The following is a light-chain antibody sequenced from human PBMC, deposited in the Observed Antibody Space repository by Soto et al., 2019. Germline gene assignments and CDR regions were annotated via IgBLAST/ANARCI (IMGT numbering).Light chain of an antibody. V-gene: IGKV3-11*01. CDR1: QGIGDT. Sequence: EVVMRQSPATLSVSPGEGATLSCRASQGIGDTLAWYQHKPGQTPRLLIYDTSTRATGIPDRFSGSGSGTDFTLTISSLEPEDFALYYCQQRNSWPPITFGQGTRLEI. CDR3: QQRNSWPPIT. J-gene: IGKJ5*01. CDR2: DTS.